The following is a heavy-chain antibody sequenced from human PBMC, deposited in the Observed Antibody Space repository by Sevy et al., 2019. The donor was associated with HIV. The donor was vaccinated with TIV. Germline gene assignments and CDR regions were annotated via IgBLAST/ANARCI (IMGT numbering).Heavy chain of an antibody. J-gene: IGHJ4*02. V-gene: IGHV3-11*01. CDR1: GFTFSDYF. D-gene: IGHD2-15*01. Sequence: GGSLRLSCAASGFTFSDYFMTWIRQAPGKGLEWVSHISGSGITTYYASSVKGRFIDPRDNAKNSLYLQMNSLRAEDPAVFYCAAGVGAAPGDYWGQGTLVTVSS. CDR3: AAGVGAAPGDY. CDR2: ISGSGITT.